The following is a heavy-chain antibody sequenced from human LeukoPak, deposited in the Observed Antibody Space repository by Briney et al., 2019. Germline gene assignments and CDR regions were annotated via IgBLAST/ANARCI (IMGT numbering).Heavy chain of an antibody. CDR2: IYPGDSDT. CDR1: GYSFTSYW. D-gene: IGHD2-2*01. J-gene: IGHJ5*02. CDR3: ARGYCSSTSCYAFVDWFDP. V-gene: IGHV5-51*01. Sequence: GQSLKISCKGSGYSFTSYWIGWVRQMPGKGLEWMGIIYPGDSDTGYSPCFRGQVTISADKSISTAYLQWSSLKASDTAMYYCARGYCSSTSCYAFVDWFDPWGQGTLVTVSS.